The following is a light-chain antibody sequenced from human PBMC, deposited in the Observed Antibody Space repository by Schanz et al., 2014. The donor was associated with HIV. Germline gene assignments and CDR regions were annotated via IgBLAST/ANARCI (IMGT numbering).Light chain of an antibody. V-gene: IGKV3D-15*01. CDR3: QQYNNWHT. Sequence: EIVLTQSPATLSLSPGERATLSCRASESVSSRHLAWYQQKPGQAPRLLIYGASTRAAGIPDRFSGSGSGTQFTLTISSLQSEDFAVYYCQQYNNWHTFGQGTKLEIK. CDR2: GAS. CDR1: ESVSSRH. J-gene: IGKJ2*01.